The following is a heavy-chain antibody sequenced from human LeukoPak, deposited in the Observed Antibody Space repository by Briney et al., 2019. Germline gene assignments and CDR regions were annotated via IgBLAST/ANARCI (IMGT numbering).Heavy chain of an antibody. J-gene: IGHJ6*03. V-gene: IGHV4-38-2*02. CDR2: IYHSGST. CDR3: ARVEREYSSSWHYYYYMDV. D-gene: IGHD6-13*01. Sequence: SETLSLTCNVSGDSISSDYWGWIRQPPGKGLEWIGSIYHSGSTYYNPSLKSRVTISVDTSKNQFSLKLSSVTAADTAVYYCARVEREYSSSWHYYYYMDVWGKGTTVTVSS. CDR1: GDSISSDY.